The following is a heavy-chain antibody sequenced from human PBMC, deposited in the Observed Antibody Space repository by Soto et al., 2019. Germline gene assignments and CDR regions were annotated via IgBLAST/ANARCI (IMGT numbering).Heavy chain of an antibody. J-gene: IGHJ4*02. D-gene: IGHD3-3*01. CDR1: GFTFSRYS. CDR2: ISSSSSYI. V-gene: IGHV3-21*01. Sequence: PWGSLRLSCAASGFTFSRYSMNGVRQAPGKGLEWVSSISSSSSYIYYADSVKGRFTISRDNAKNSLYLQMKILRSEDTAVYYCASLSTPSDFWCGYKPQEYQNDYRGQGNLVTVSS. CDR3: ASLSTPSDFWCGYKPQEYQNDY.